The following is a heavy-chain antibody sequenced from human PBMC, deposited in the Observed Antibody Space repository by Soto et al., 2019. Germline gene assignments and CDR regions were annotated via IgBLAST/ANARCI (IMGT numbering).Heavy chain of an antibody. V-gene: IGHV1-8*01. Sequence: QVQLVQSGAEVKKPGASVKVSCKASGYTFTSYDINWVRQATGQGLEWMGWMNPNSGNTDYAQKCQARVTMTRNTSISTAYMGLSSLRSEDTAVYYCAREGGYSYGFGYWGQGTLVTVSS. CDR2: MNPNSGNT. CDR1: GYTFTSYD. D-gene: IGHD5-18*01. CDR3: AREGGYSYGFGY. J-gene: IGHJ4*02.